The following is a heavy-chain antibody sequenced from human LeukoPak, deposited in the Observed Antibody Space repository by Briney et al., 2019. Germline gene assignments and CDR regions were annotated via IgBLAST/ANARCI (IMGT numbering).Heavy chain of an antibody. V-gene: IGHV3-23*01. D-gene: IGHD3-16*01. J-gene: IGHJ6*03. CDR1: GFTFSSYA. CDR3: AKLGGQEVYNYYVGV. CDR2: IFDSCHIT. Sequence: XXSLLLSCDASGFTFSSYAMSWGRPAPGKGLGWVSGIFDSCHITYYATSVPGPFTISRYNSKNTLYLQMTSLRAEDTAVYYCAKLGGQEVYNYYVGVWGKGTTVX.